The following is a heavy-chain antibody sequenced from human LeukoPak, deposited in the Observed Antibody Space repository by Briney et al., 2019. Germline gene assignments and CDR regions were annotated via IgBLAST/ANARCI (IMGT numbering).Heavy chain of an antibody. CDR3: ARRIAAAGADYLDY. J-gene: IGHJ4*02. CDR2: IYPDDSDT. CDR1: GYRFTTDY. D-gene: IGHD6-13*01. Sequence: GESLKISCKASGYRFTTDYIGWVRQMPGKGLEWMGIIYPDDSDTTYSPSFQGQVSVSADKSISTAYLQWSSLKASDTAMYYCARRIAAAGADYLDYWGQGTLVTVSS. V-gene: IGHV5-51*01.